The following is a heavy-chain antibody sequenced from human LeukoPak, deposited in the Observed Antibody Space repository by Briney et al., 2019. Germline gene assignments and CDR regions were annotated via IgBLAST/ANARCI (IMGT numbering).Heavy chain of an antibody. J-gene: IGHJ5*02. D-gene: IGHD2-15*01. V-gene: IGHV1-18*04. CDR2: ISGDSGAA. Sequence: ASVKLSCRASGYSFTGYSMTWLGQAPGQGLECMGWISGDSGAANYAQKIHDRITVTRASSTATVYLELRSVQAADAAVYYCARGGVEYSYDSEGGFTLDPWGQGTVVIVSA. CDR1: GYSFTGYS. CDR3: ARGGVEYSYDSEGGFTLDP.